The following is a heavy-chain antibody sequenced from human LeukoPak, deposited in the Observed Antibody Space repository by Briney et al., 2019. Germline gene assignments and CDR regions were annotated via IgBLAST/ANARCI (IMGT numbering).Heavy chain of an antibody. CDR2: IYYSGDT. Sequence: SETLSLTCTVSGGSISSSSHYWGWIRQPPGKGLEWIGSIYYSGDTYYNPSLKSRVTTFVDTSKSQFSLRLSSVTAADTAVYYCARQASGSYSVDYWGQGTLVTVSS. J-gene: IGHJ4*02. CDR1: GGSISSSSHY. V-gene: IGHV4-39*01. CDR3: ARQASGSYSVDY. D-gene: IGHD1-26*01.